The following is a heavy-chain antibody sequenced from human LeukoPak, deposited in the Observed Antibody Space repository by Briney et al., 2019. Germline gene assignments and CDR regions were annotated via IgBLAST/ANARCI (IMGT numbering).Heavy chain of an antibody. D-gene: IGHD4-17*01. CDR1: GGSISSGDYY. Sequence: SETLSLTCTVSGGSISSGDYYWSWIRQPPGKGLEWIGYIYYSGSTYYNPSLRSRVTISVDTSKNQFSLKLSSVTAADTAVYYCARVVSNGDGVYYGMDVWGQGTTVTVSS. J-gene: IGHJ6*02. V-gene: IGHV4-30-4*01. CDR3: ARVVSNGDGVYYGMDV. CDR2: IYYSGST.